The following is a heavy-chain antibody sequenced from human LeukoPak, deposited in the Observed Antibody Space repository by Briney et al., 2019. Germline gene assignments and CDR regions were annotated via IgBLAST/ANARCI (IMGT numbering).Heavy chain of an antibody. CDR1: GFHYREYS. V-gene: IGHV3-11*06. D-gene: IGHD1-1*01. CDR2: IGISSGNT. CDR3: ARDHNFASDN. Sequence: GGSLRLSCVATGFHYREYSMNWVHQAPRQGLEWISYIGISSGNTKYVDSVKGRFTVSGDNARNSLYLQMNSLRVEDTAVYYFARDHNFASDNWGQGTLFTASS. J-gene: IGHJ4*02.